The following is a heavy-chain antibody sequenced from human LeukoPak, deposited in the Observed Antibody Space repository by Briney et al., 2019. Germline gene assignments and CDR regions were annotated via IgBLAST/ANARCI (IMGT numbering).Heavy chain of an antibody. Sequence: GGSLRLSCAASRFTLRSYNMHWVRQAQGKGLEWVSYISTSSYYIYYADSVKGRFTISRDDAKNSLFLQMNSLRAEDTAIYYCARDASGSSTGLIDSWGQGTLVTVSS. V-gene: IGHV3-21*01. CDR3: ARDASGSSTGLIDS. J-gene: IGHJ4*02. CDR1: RFTLRSYN. CDR2: ISTSSYYI. D-gene: IGHD1-26*01.